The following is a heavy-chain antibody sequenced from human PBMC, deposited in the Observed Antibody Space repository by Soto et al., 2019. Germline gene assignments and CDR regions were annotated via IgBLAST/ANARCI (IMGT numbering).Heavy chain of an antibody. Sequence: QVQLQESGPGLVKPSQTLSLTCTVSGDSISRGGYYWNWLRQHPRKGLEWIGYIYHSGSTIYNPSLKSRVTLSVDTSKNRLSLDLSNVTAADTAVYYCARDGAGAYGLGWFDPWDQGILVTVSS. J-gene: IGHJ5*02. CDR1: GDSISRGGYY. D-gene: IGHD2-21*01. CDR3: ARDGAGAYGLGWFDP. V-gene: IGHV4-31*03. CDR2: IYHSGST.